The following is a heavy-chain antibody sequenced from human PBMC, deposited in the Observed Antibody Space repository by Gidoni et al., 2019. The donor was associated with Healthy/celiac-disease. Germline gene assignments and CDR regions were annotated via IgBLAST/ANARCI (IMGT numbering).Heavy chain of an antibody. CDR3: ARPTHRGACSGGSCYPFDY. V-gene: IGHV1-2*04. CDR2: INPNSGGT. J-gene: IGHJ4*02. D-gene: IGHD2-15*01. Sequence: QVQLVQSGAEVKKPGASVKVSCKASGYPFTGYYMRWVRQAPGQGLEWMGWINPNSGGTNYAQKFQGWVTMTRDTSISTAYMELSRLRSDDTAVYYCARPTHRGACSGGSCYPFDYWGQGTLVTVSS. CDR1: GYPFTGYY.